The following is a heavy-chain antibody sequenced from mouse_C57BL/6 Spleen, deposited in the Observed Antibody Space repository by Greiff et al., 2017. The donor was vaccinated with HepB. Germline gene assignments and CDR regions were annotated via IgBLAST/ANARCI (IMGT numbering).Heavy chain of an antibody. CDR2: ISSGGSYT. J-gene: IGHJ1*03. CDR1: GFTFSSYG. V-gene: IGHV5-6*01. Sequence: EVQLMESGGDLVKPGGSLKLSCAASGFTFSSYGMSWVRQTPDKRLEWVATISSGGSYTYYPDSVKGRFTISRDNAKNTLYLQMSSLKSEDTAMYYCARHRRYDYDRWYFDVWGTGTTVTVSS. D-gene: IGHD2-4*01. CDR3: ARHRRYDYDRWYFDV.